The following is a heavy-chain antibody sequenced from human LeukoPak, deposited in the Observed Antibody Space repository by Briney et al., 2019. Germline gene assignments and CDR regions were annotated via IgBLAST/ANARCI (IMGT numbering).Heavy chain of an antibody. Sequence: GGSLRLSCAASGFTFSYYTMSWARQAPGKGLEWVGRIKSKTDGGTTDYAASVKGRFTISRDDSKNTLYLQMNSLKTEDTAVYYCTTAYVAATKDFDYWGQGTLVSVSS. D-gene: IGHD5-12*01. J-gene: IGHJ4*02. CDR3: TTAYVAATKDFDY. CDR2: IKSKTDGGTT. CDR1: GFTFSYYT. V-gene: IGHV3-15*01.